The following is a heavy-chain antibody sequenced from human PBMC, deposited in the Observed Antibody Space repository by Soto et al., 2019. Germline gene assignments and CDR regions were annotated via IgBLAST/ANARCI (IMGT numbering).Heavy chain of an antibody. D-gene: IGHD3-22*01. CDR1: GYTFTGYS. CDR2: INPNSGGT. J-gene: IGHJ4*02. CDR3: ARDLFYYDGSPVNY. V-gene: IGHV1-2*02. Sequence: ASVKVSCKASGYTFTGYSMHWVRQAPGQGLEWMGWINPNSGGTNYAQKFQGRVTMTRDTSISTAYMELSRPTSDDTAVYYCARDLFYYDGSPVNYWGQGTLVTVSS.